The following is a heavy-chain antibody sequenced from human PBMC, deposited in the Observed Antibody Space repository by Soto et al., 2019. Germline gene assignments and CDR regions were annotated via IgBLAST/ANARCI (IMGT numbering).Heavy chain of an antibody. Sequence: QVQLVESGGGVVQPGGSLRLSCAASGFSFSGYGMHWVRQAPGKGLEWVVGLWHDGTNRYYADSVKGRFTISRDNPKNTLYLQMNDLRVEDTAVYYCARGTGDFDYWGQGTLVSVSS. V-gene: IGHV3-33*01. D-gene: IGHD7-27*01. CDR2: LWHDGTNR. CDR3: ARGTGDFDY. J-gene: IGHJ4*02. CDR1: GFSFSGYG.